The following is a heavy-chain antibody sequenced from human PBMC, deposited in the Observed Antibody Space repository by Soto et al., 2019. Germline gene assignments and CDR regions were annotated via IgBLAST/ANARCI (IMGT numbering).Heavy chain of an antibody. CDR1: GGTFSSYA. CDR3: ARGKYSSSWYDYYYYGMDV. D-gene: IGHD6-13*01. CDR2: IIPIFGTA. Sequence: QVQLVQSGAEVKKPGSSVKVSCKASGGTFSSYAISWVRQAPGQGLEWMGGIIPIFGTANYAQKFQGRVTITADESTSTAYMEMSSLGSEDTAVYYCARGKYSSSWYDYYYYGMDVWGQGTTVTVSS. V-gene: IGHV1-69*12. J-gene: IGHJ6*02.